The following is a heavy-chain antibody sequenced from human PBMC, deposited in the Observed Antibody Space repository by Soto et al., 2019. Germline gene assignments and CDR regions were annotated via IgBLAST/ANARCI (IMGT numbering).Heavy chain of an antibody. V-gene: IGHV3-9*01. J-gene: IGHJ4*02. Sequence: EVQLVESGGGLVQSGKSLRLSCAASGLTFDDYAMHWVRQAPGKDLEWVSGISWNSGSIGYADSVKGRFTISRDNAKNSLYLHMNRLRAGDTALYSCASGRGYDILTGYYPYFDYWGQGTLVTVSS. D-gene: IGHD3-9*01. CDR1: GLTFDDYA. CDR3: ASGRGYDILTGYYPYFDY. CDR2: ISWNSGSI.